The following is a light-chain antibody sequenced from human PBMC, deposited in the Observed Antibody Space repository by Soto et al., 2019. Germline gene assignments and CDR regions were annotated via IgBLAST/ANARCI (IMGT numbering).Light chain of an antibody. J-gene: IGKJ1*01. CDR1: QSVSSN. CDR2: GAS. Sequence: EIVMTQSPATLSVSPGERATLSCRASQSVSSNLAWYQQKPGQAPRLLIYGASTRATGIPARFSGSGSGTEFTLTISSLQSEDFAVYYCQQYNDWPPKEIFGQGTKVEIK. V-gene: IGKV3-15*01. CDR3: QQYNDWPPKEI.